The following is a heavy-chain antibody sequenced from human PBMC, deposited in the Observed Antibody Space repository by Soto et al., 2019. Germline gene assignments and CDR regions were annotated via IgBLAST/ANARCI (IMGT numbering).Heavy chain of an antibody. D-gene: IGHD3-9*01. J-gene: IGHJ4*02. CDR3: ARHVEAANYDILTG. Sequence: GESLKISCKGSGYSFTSYWISWVRQMPGKGLEWMGRIDPSDSYTNYSPSFQGHVTISADKSISTAYLQWSSLKASDTAMYYCARHVEAANYDILTGWGQGTLVTAPQ. CDR2: IDPSDSYT. V-gene: IGHV5-10-1*01. CDR1: GYSFTSYW.